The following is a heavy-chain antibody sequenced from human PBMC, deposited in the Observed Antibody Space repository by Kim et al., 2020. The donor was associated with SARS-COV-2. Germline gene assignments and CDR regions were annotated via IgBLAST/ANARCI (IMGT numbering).Heavy chain of an antibody. Sequence: SETLSLTCTVSGGSISSSYWSWIRQPPGKGLEWIGYISDTGSTNYNPSLKSRVTISVDTSKNQFSLKLSSVTAADTAVYFCARALDSSGSPAYWGQGTLV. CDR2: ISDTGST. CDR3: ARALDSSGSPAY. CDR1: GGSISSSY. D-gene: IGHD3-22*01. J-gene: IGHJ4*02. V-gene: IGHV4-59*01.